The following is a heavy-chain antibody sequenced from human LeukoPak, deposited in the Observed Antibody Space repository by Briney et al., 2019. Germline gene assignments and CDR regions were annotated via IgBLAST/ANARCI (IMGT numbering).Heavy chain of an antibody. CDR2: INSDGSST. V-gene: IGHV3-74*01. D-gene: IGHD3-10*01. CDR3: ARPYGSPYDMDV. Sequence: GGSLRLSCAASGFTFSSYWMHWVRQAPGKGLVWVSRINSDGSSTSYADSVKGRFTISRDNAKNTLYLQMNSLRAEDTAVYYCARPYGSPYDMDVWGQGTTVTVSS. CDR1: GFTFSSYW. J-gene: IGHJ6*02.